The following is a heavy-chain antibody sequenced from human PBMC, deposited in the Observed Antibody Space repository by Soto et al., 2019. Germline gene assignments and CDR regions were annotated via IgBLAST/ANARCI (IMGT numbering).Heavy chain of an antibody. CDR2: ISDSGSNT. J-gene: IGHJ6*02. CDR1: GFKISSSS. CDR3: AREGPLRFLEWSTMDV. V-gene: IGHV3-48*02. Sequence: PGGSLRLSCAAFGFKISSSSMNWVRQAPGRGLEWVAYISDSGSNTLYADSVKGRFTVSRDTAKNSLYLQMSGLREEDRAVYYCAREGPLRFLEWSTMDVWGQGTTGTVSS. D-gene: IGHD3-3*01.